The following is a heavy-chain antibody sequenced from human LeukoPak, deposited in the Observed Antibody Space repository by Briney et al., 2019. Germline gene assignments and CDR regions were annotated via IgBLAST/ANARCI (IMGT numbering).Heavy chain of an antibody. V-gene: IGHV3-7*01. Sequence: PGGSLRLSCAASGFTFSSYWMSWVRQAPGKGLEWVANIKQDGSEKYYVDSVKGRFTISRDNAKNSLYLQMNSLRAEDTAVYYCARERGYSYQLWYYFDYWGQGTLVTVSS. CDR3: ARERGYSYQLWYYFDY. CDR2: IKQDGSEK. CDR1: GFTFSSYW. D-gene: IGHD5-18*01. J-gene: IGHJ4*02.